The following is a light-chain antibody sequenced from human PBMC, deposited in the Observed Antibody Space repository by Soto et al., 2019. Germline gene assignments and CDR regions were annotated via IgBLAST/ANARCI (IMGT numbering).Light chain of an antibody. J-gene: IGLJ2*01. CDR2: NNN. Sequence: QSVLTQPPSASGTPGQRVTISCSGSSSNIGSNTVNWYQQLPGTAPKLLIYNNNQRPSGVHDRYSGSGFGTSDSLAISGLQSEDEADYYCAAGEGSLNAVVFGGGTKLTVL. CDR1: SSNIGSNT. V-gene: IGLV1-44*01. CDR3: AAGEGSLNAVV.